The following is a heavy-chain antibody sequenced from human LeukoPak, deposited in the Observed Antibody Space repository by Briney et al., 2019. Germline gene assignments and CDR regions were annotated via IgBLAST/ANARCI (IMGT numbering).Heavy chain of an antibody. Sequence: PSGTLSLTSAASDGSVRHSTWWTWVRQSPGKGLECIGEVHPSKGTNYIPSLKSRVTISLDKSKNQFSLELNSVTAADTAVYYCARLALVRRFDYWGQGTLVTVSS. V-gene: IGHV4-4*02. CDR3: ARLALVRRFDY. J-gene: IGHJ4*02. D-gene: IGHD6-6*01. CDR2: VHPSKGT. CDR1: DGSVRHSTW.